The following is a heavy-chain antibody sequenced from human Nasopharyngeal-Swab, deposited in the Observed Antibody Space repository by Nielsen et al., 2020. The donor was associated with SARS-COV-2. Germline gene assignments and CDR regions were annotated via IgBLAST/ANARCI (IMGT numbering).Heavy chain of an antibody. Sequence: WIRQPPGKGLEWVSSISSSSSYIYYADSVKGRFTISRDNAKNSLHLQMNSLRAEDTAVYYCARDGNGYCTNGVCYTSYYYYYYMDVWGKGTTVTVSS. CDR3: ARDGNGYCTNGVCYTSYYYYYYMDV. V-gene: IGHV3-21*01. J-gene: IGHJ6*03. CDR2: ISSSSSYI. D-gene: IGHD2-8*01.